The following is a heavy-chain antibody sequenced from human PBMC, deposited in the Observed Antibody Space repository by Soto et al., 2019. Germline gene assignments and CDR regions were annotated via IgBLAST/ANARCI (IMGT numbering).Heavy chain of an antibody. D-gene: IGHD3-10*01. Sequence: SETLSLTCAFSVYSINSDYYCGWIRQPPGKGLEWIGSVDHSGRTYYSPPLRSRLTIFIDTSKNQFSLRLTSVTAADTAMYFCAKKGYYPSGKINLFDSWGPGTLVTVSS. CDR1: VYSINSDYY. J-gene: IGHJ4*02. CDR2: VDHSGRT. CDR3: AKKGYYPSGKINLFDS. V-gene: IGHV4-38-2*01.